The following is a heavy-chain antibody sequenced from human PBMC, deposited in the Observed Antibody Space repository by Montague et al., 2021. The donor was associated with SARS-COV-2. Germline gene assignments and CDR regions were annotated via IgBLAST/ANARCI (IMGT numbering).Heavy chain of an antibody. CDR3: ARLGEGVVPAPILGVGPFYSYYYMDV. V-gene: IGHV4-39*07. Sequence: SETLSLTCTVSGGSISSSSYYWGWIRQPPGKGLEWIGSIYYSGSTYYNPSLKSRVTISADTSKNQFSLKVTSVAAADTAVYYCARLGEGVVPAPILGVGPFYSYYYMDVWGKGTTVTVYS. CDR2: IYYSGST. J-gene: IGHJ6*03. D-gene: IGHD2-2*02. CDR1: GGSISSSSYY.